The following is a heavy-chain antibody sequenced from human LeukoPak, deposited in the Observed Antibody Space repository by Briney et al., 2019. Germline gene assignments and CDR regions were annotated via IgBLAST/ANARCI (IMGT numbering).Heavy chain of an antibody. CDR1: GFTFSNSA. V-gene: IGHV3-21*01. J-gene: IGHJ3*02. D-gene: IGHD3-22*01. CDR2: ITSGGFST. Sequence: GGSLRLSCAASGFTFSNSAVTWVRQAPGKGLEWVSSITSGGFSTYYADSVKGRFTISRDNAKNSLYLQMNSLRAEDTAVYYCARDTRGVITYDAFDIWGQGTMVTVSS. CDR3: ARDTRGVITYDAFDI.